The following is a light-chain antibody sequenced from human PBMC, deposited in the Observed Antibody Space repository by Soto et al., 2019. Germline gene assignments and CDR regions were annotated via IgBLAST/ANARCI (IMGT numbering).Light chain of an antibody. CDR3: QQYDNAPPST. J-gene: IGKJ5*01. V-gene: IGKV3-20*01. Sequence: EIVLTQSPGTLSLSPGERATLSCRASQSVSSSYLAWYQHKLGQAPRLLIYGASSRATGIPDRFSGRGSGTEFTLTISRLEPEDFAVYYCQQYDNAPPSTFGQGTRLEIK. CDR1: QSVSSSY. CDR2: GAS.